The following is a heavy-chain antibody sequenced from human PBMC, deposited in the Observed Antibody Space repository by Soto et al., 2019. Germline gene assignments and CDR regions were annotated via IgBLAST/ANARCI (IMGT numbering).Heavy chain of an antibody. CDR1: GFTFSSYW. V-gene: IGHV3-7*01. CDR3: ARELVV. CDR2: IKQDGSEK. Sequence: GESLKISCAASGFTFSSYWMSWVRQAPGKGLEWVANIKQDGSEKYYVDSVKGRFTISRDNAKNTVYLQMNSLRGEDTAVYYCARELVVWGQGTTVTVSS. J-gene: IGHJ6*02.